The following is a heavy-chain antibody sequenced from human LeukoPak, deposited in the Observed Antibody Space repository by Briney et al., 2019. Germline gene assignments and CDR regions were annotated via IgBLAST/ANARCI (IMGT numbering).Heavy chain of an antibody. CDR1: GFTFSSYS. J-gene: IGHJ4*02. V-gene: IGHV3-48*02. D-gene: IGHD4-17*01. CDR2: ISSSSSMI. CDR3: ARDYGDLPARVPYFDY. Sequence: PGGSLRLSCAASGFTFSSYSMNWVSQAPGKGLEWVSYISSSSSMIYYADSVKGRFTISRDNAKNSLYLQMKSLRDEDTAIYYCARDYGDLPARVPYFDYWGQGTLVTVSS.